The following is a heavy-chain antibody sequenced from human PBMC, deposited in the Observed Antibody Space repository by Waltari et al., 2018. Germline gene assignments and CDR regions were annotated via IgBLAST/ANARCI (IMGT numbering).Heavy chain of an antibody. D-gene: IGHD2-2*02. CDR3: ASALGRDGSYIY. V-gene: IGHV1-69*04. CDR1: GGTFSSYA. CDR2: IIPILGIA. Sequence: QVQLVQSGAEVKKPGSSVKVSCKASGGTFSSYAISWVRQAPGQGLEWMGRIIPILGIANYAQKSQGRVTITADKSTSTAYMALSSLRSEDTAVYYCASALGRDGSYIYWSQGTLVTVAS. J-gene: IGHJ4*02.